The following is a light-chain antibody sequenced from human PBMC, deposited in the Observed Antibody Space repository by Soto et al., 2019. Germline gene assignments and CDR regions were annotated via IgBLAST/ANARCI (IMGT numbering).Light chain of an antibody. Sequence: EIMMTQSASTLSVSPGERATLSCRAGQNIHTNLAWYQQKPGQAPRLLIYGASTRATGIPARFSGSGSGTEFTLTISSLQSEDFAVYYCQQYNNWPLFFGGGTKVDI. CDR1: QNIHTN. J-gene: IGKJ4*01. CDR3: QQYNNWPLF. V-gene: IGKV3-15*01. CDR2: GAS.